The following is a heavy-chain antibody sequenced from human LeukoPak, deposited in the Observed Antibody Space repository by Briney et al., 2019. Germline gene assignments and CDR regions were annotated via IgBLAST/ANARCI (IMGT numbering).Heavy chain of an antibody. D-gene: IGHD1-26*01. V-gene: IGHV3-21*01. CDR2: ISSSGSYI. CDR3: ARDISGSLEFDY. J-gene: IGHJ4*02. CDR1: GFTSSSHN. Sequence: GGSLRLSCAAFGFTSSSHNMNWVRQAPGKGLEWVSSISSSGSYIFYADSVKGRFTISRDDAKNSLYPQMNNLRAEDTAVYYCARDISGSLEFDYWGQGTLVTVSS.